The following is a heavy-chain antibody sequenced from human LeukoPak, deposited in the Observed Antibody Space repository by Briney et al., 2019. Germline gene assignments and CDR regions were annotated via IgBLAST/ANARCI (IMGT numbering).Heavy chain of an antibody. CDR3: ARESAGSYWG. CDR1: GFIFSNYW. D-gene: IGHD1-26*01. J-gene: IGHJ4*02. V-gene: IGHV3-74*01. Sequence: GGSLRLSCAASGFIFSNYWMHWVRQAPGKGQVWVSSLNLDGTTRDYADSVKGRFTISRDNAKNTLSLQMNSLKVDDTAVYYCARESAGSYWGWGQGTLVTVSS. CDR2: LNLDGTTR.